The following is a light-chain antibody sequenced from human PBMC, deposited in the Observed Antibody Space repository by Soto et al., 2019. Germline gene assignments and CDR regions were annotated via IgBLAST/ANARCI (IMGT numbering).Light chain of an antibody. CDR2: GAS. CDR1: QSVSTY. CDR3: QQRIDWPMT. Sequence: EIVLTQSPATLSLSPGERATLSCRASQSVSTYLAWYQQRPGQAPRLLIYGASTRTTGIPVRFSGSGSWSGTDFTLTISSLEAEDFALYYCQQRIDWPMTFGQGTRLEIK. V-gene: IGKV3-11*01. J-gene: IGKJ5*01.